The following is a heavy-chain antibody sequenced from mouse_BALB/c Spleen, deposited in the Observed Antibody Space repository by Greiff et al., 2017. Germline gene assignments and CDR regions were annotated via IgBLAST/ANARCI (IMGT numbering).Heavy chain of an antibody. CDR1: GYTFTSYN. CDR2: IYPGNGDT. D-gene: IGHD3-2*01. J-gene: IGHJ3*01. Sequence: QVQLQQPGAELVKPGASVKMSCKASGYTFTSYNMHWVKQTPGQGLEWIGAIYPGNGDTSYNQKFKGKATLTADKSSSTAYMQLSSLTSEDSAVYYCARDSSGYVFAYWGQGTLVTVSA. CDR3: ARDSSGYVFAY. V-gene: IGHV1-12*01.